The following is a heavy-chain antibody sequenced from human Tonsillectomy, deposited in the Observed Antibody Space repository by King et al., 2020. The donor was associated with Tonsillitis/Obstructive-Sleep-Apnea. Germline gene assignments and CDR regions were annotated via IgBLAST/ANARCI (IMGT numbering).Heavy chain of an antibody. J-gene: IGHJ4*02. CDR1: GGPFRGYY. V-gene: IGHV4-34*01. CDR3: ARVSYGDQALVEFDY. D-gene: IGHD4-17*01. CDR2: INHSGIT. Sequence: QVQLQQWGAGLLKPSETLSLTCAVYGGPFRGYYWSWVRQPPGKGLEWIGEINHSGITNYNPSLESRVTFSVEKSKSQFSLKLSSVTAADTAVYYCARVSYGDQALVEFDYWGQGTLVTVSS.